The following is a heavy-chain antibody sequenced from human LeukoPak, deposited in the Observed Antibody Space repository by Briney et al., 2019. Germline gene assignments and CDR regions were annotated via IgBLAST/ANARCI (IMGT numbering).Heavy chain of an antibody. CDR1: GGTFSSYA. V-gene: IGHV1-8*03. CDR2: MNPNSGNT. D-gene: IGHD5-18*01. Sequence: VASVKVSCKASGGTFSSYAINWVRQATGQGLEWMGWMNPNSGNTGYAQKFQGRVTITRNTSISTAYMELSSLRSEDTAVYYCARRGYSYGYDYYYYYMDVWGKGTTVTVSS. CDR3: ARRGYSYGYDYYYYYMDV. J-gene: IGHJ6*03.